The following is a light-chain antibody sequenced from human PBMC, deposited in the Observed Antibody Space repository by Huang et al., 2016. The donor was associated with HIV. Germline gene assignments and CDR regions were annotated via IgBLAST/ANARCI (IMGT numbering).Light chain of an antibody. CDR1: ESLVYSDANTY. Sequence: DVVMTQSPLSLPVTLGQPASISCRSSESLVYSDANTYLNWFQQRPGQSPRRLIYKVSSRDSGVPDRVSGSGSGTNFTLKISRVEAEDVGIYYCMQGSHWPPTFGPGTKVDFK. CDR3: MQGSHWPPT. CDR2: KVS. V-gene: IGKV2-30*01. J-gene: IGKJ3*01.